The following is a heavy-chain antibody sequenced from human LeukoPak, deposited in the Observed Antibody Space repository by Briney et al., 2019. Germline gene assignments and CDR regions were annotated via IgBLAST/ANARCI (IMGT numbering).Heavy chain of an antibody. D-gene: IGHD3-16*01. CDR3: ASIRGGYYFDY. CDR1: GFTFSSYW. J-gene: IGHJ4*02. Sequence: PGGSLRLSCTASGFTFSSYWMHWVRQAPGKGLVWVSRINSDGSITDYADSVKGRFTISRDNAKNTLYLQMNSLRAEDTAVYYCASIRGGYYFDYWGQGTLVTVSS. V-gene: IGHV3-74*01. CDR2: INSDGSIT.